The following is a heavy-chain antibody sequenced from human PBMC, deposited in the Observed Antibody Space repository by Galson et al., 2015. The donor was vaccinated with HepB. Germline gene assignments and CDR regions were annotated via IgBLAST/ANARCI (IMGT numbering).Heavy chain of an antibody. CDR1: GFTFSAHT. Sequence: SLRLSCAASGFTFSAHTMNCVRPAPGKGLDWVSSISSSGPYIYYADSVKGRFTISRDNAKNSLYLQMNSLRVEDTAVYYCARDREVRGIINYYYGMDVWGRGTTVTVSS. CDR2: ISSSGPYI. D-gene: IGHD3-10*01. J-gene: IGHJ6*02. V-gene: IGHV3-21*01. CDR3: ARDREVRGIINYYYGMDV.